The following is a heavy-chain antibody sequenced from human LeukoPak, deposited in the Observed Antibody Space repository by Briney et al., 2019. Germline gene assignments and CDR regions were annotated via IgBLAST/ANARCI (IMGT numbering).Heavy chain of an antibody. CDR3: ARDFRANWFDP. CDR2: IYYSGST. V-gene: IGHV4-61*01. CDR1: GVSISGSTFF. J-gene: IGHJ5*02. Sequence: SETLSLTCTVSGVSISGSTFFWGWIRQPPGKGLEWIGYIYYSGSTNYNPSLKSRVTISVDTSKNQFSLKLSSVTAADTAVYYCARDFRANWFDPWGQGTLVTVSS.